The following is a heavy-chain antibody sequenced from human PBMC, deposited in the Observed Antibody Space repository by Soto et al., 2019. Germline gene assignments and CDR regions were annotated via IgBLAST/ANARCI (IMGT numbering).Heavy chain of an antibody. CDR3: ARKNSGSYCFDY. J-gene: IGHJ4*02. CDR1: GFTFSAYW. Sequence: GGSLRLSCAASGFTFSAYWMTWGRQAPGKGLEWVANIKEDGSEKYYVDSVKGRFTISRDNAKNSLFLQMNSLRVEDTAVYYCARKNSGSYCFDYWGQGTLVTVSS. CDR2: IKEDGSEK. V-gene: IGHV3-7*03. D-gene: IGHD1-26*01.